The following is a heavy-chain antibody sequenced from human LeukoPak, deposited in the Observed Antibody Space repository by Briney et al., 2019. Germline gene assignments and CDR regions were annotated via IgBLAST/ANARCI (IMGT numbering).Heavy chain of an antibody. V-gene: IGHV3-66*01. J-gene: IGHJ4*02. D-gene: IGHD6-13*01. Sequence: GGSLRLSCAASGFSVSSNHMSWVRQAPGKGLEWVSVIYSGGNTHYADSVKGRFTISRDNSKNTLHLQMNSLRAEDTAVYYCARGIAAAGIVGVFDYWGQGTLVTVSS. CDR3: ARGIAAAGIVGVFDY. CDR2: IYSGGNT. CDR1: GFSVSSNH.